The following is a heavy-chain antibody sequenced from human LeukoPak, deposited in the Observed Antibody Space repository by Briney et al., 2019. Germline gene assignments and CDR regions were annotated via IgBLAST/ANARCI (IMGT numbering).Heavy chain of an antibody. V-gene: IGHV3-48*01. Sequence: HPGGSLRLSCAASGFTFSSYSMNWVRQAPGKGLEWVSYISSGSNTIYYVDSVKGRSTISRDNAKNSLYLQMNSLRAEDTAVYYCARAQSYSSSWYGGSDYWGQGTLVTVSS. CDR3: ARAQSYSSSWYGGSDY. D-gene: IGHD6-13*01. J-gene: IGHJ4*02. CDR1: GFTFSSYS. CDR2: ISSGSNTI.